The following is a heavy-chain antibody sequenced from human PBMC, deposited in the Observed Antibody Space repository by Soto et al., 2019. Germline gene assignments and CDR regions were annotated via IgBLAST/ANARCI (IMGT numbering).Heavy chain of an antibody. Sequence: PGGSLRLSCAASGFTFSSYAMSWVRQAPGKGLEWVSAISGSGGSTYYADSVKGRFTISRDNSKNTLYLQMNSLRAEDTAVYYCAKDQSGYEGPRPYVGYDWFDPWGQGTLVTVSS. V-gene: IGHV3-23*01. D-gene: IGHD5-12*01. CDR2: ISGSGGST. CDR1: GFTFSSYA. J-gene: IGHJ5*02. CDR3: AKDQSGYEGPRPYVGYDWFDP.